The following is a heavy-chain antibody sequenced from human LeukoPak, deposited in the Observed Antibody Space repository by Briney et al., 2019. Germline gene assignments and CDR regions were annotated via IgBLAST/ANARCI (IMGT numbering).Heavy chain of an antibody. D-gene: IGHD3-9*01. V-gene: IGHV3-7*01. Sequence: GGSLRLSCAASGFTFSSYWMSWVRQAPGKGLEWVANIKQDGSEKYYVDSVKGRFTISRDNAKNSLYLQMNSLRAEDTAVYYCARDSTYYDILTGYLGVSLDYWGQGTLVTVSS. CDR3: ARDSTYYDILTGYLGVSLDY. CDR2: IKQDGSEK. J-gene: IGHJ4*02. CDR1: GFTFSSYW.